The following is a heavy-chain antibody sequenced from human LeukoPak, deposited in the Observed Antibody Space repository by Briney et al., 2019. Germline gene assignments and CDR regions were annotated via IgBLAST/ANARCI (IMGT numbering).Heavy chain of an antibody. CDR2: IYTSGST. J-gene: IGHJ6*03. CDR1: GGSISSYY. V-gene: IGHV4-4*07. Sequence: SETLYLTCTVSGGSISSYYWSWIRQPAGKGLEWIGRIYTSGSTNYNPSLKSRVTMSVDTSKNQFSLKLSSVTAADTAVYYCAREWASYCSSTSCYGLGYYYYMDVWGKGTTVTVSS. CDR3: AREWASYCSSTSCYGLGYYYYMDV. D-gene: IGHD2-2*01.